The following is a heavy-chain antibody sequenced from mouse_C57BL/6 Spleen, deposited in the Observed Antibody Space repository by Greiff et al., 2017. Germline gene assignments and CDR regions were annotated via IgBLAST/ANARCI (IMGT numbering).Heavy chain of an antibody. CDR3: ARDATEGYFDV. D-gene: IGHD1-1*01. CDR1: GFTFSDFY. Sequence: EVKLMESGGGLVQSGRSLRLSCATSGFTFSDFYMEWVRQAPGKGLEWIAASRNKANDYTTEYSASVKGRFIVSRDTSQSILYLQMNALRAEDTAMYYCARDATEGYFDVWGTGTTVTVSS. V-gene: IGHV7-1*01. CDR2: SRNKANDYTT. J-gene: IGHJ1*03.